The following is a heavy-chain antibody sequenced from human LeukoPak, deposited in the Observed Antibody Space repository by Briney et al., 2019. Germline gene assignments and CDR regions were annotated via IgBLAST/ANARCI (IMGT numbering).Heavy chain of an antibody. CDR2: ISSSSSYI. D-gene: IGHD6-19*01. CDR1: GFTFSSYS. CDR3: ARDPWSSGPPVY. V-gene: IGHV3-21*01. Sequence: PGGSLRLSCAASGFTFSSYSMNWVRQAPGKGLEWVSSISSSSSYIYYADSVKGRFTISRDNAKNSLYLQMNSLRAEDTAVYYCARDPWSSGPPVYWGQGTLVTVSS. J-gene: IGHJ4*02.